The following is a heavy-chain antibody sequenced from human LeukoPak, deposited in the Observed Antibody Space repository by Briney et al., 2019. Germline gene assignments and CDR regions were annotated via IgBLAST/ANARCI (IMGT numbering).Heavy chain of an antibody. V-gene: IGHV3-30*02. Sequence: GGSLRLSXAASGFTFSSYGMHWVRQSPGKGLEWVALIPYDGSNKYYADSVKDRFTISRDNSKNTLYLQMNSLRAEGTAVSYCDRREVYFDYWGQGTLVTVSS. CDR1: GFTFSSYG. D-gene: IGHD1-14*01. CDR3: DRREVYFDY. CDR2: IPYDGSNK. J-gene: IGHJ4*02.